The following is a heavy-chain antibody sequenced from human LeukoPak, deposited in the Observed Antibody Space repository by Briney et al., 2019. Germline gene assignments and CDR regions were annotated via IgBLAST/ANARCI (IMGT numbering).Heavy chain of an antibody. CDR2: ISWNSGSI. J-gene: IGHJ4*02. CDR1: GFTFDDYA. D-gene: IGHD4-11*01. V-gene: IGHV3-9*01. CDR3: AKDGYSNYPYYFDY. Sequence: GGSLRLSCAASGFTFDDYAMHWVRQAPGKGLEWVSGISWNSGSIGYADSVKGRFTISRDNAKNSLYLQMNSLRAEDTALYYCAKDGYSNYPYYFDYWGQGTLVTVSS.